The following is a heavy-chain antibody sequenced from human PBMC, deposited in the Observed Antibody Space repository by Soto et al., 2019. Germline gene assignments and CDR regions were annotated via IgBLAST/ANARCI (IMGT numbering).Heavy chain of an antibody. D-gene: IGHD5-12*01. CDR3: ARRKIVATILSTLGY. CDR1: GGSFSGYY. CDR2: INHSGST. Sequence: SETLSLTCAVYGGSFSGYYWSWIRQPPGKGLEWIGEINHSGSTNYNPSLKSRVTISVGTSKNQFSLKLSSVTAADTAVYYCARRKIVATILSTLGYWGQGTLVTVSS. J-gene: IGHJ4*02. V-gene: IGHV4-34*01.